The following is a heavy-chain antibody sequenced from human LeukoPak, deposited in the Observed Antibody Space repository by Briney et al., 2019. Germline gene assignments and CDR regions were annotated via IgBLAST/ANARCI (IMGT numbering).Heavy chain of an antibody. V-gene: IGHV3-21*04. CDR3: ARFDRIAVAIYYYYYYMDV. D-gene: IGHD6-19*01. CDR1: GFIVGHYY. Sequence: SGGSLRLSCAASGFIVGHYYMSWVRQAPGKGLEWVSRITSSSHYIYYADSVKGRFTISRDNAKNSLYLDMSSLRAEDTAVYYCARFDRIAVAIYYYYYYMDVWGKGTTVTISS. J-gene: IGHJ6*03. CDR2: ITSSSHYI.